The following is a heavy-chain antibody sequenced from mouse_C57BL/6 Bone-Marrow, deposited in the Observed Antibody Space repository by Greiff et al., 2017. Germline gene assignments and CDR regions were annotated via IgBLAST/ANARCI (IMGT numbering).Heavy chain of an antibody. V-gene: IGHV1-75*01. CDR2: IFPGSGST. Sequence: QVQLQQSGPELVKPGASVNISCKASGYTFTDYYINWVKQRPGQGLEWIGWIFPGSGSTYYNEKFKGKATLTVDKSSSTAYMLLSSLTSEDSAVYFCARWGTTVVVLPFDYWGQGTTLTVSS. D-gene: IGHD1-1*01. J-gene: IGHJ2*01. CDR1: GYTFTDYY. CDR3: ARWGTTVVVLPFDY.